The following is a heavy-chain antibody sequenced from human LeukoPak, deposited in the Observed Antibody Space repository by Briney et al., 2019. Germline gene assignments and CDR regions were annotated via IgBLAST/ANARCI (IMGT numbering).Heavy chain of an antibody. Sequence: GGSLRLSCAASGFTFSTSWMTWIRQAPGKGLEWVASMNQDGSEIHYVDSVRGRFTISRDNAKNSLFLQMNSLTADDTAVHYCVRAHHPGGWFDPWGQGTLVTVSS. CDR3: VRAHHPGGWFDP. CDR2: MNQDGSEI. J-gene: IGHJ5*02. CDR1: GFTFSTSW. V-gene: IGHV3-7*04. D-gene: IGHD3-10*01.